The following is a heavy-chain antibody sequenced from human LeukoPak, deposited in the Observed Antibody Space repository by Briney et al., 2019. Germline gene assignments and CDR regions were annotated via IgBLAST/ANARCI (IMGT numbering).Heavy chain of an antibody. Sequence: PGGSLRLSCAASGFTFSSYAMSWVRQAPGKGLEWVSAISGSGGSTYYADSVKGRFTISRDNSKNTLYLQMNSLRAEDTAVYYCALRRGFDSSGYYDYWGQGTLVNVSS. D-gene: IGHD3-22*01. CDR1: GFTFSSYA. CDR3: ALRRGFDSSGYYDY. CDR2: ISGSGGST. V-gene: IGHV3-23*01. J-gene: IGHJ4*02.